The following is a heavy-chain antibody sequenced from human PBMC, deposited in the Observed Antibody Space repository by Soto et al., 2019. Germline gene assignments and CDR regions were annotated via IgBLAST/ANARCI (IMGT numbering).Heavy chain of an antibody. CDR1: GGTFSSYA. J-gene: IGHJ6*02. D-gene: IGHD2-2*01. V-gene: IGHV1-69*13. CDR2: IIPIFGTA. CDR3: ARDPVIVVVPAAISVGGPYYYGMDV. Sequence: SVKVSCKASGGTFSSYAISWVRQAPGQGLEWMGGIIPIFGTANYAQKFQGRVTITADESTSTAYMELSSLRSEDTAVYYCARDPVIVVVPAAISVGGPYYYGMDVWGQGTTVTVSS.